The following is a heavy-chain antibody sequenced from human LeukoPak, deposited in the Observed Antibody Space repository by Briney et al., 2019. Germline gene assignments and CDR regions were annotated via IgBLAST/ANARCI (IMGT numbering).Heavy chain of an antibody. CDR3: ARGLGGSGSYFLTFDY. CDR1: GYTFTSYS. CDR2: ISAYNGNT. Sequence: ASVKVSCTASGYTFTSYSINWVRQAPGQGLEWMAWISAYNGNTKYAQKLQGRVTMTTDKSKSTAYMELRSLRSDDTAVYYCARGLGGSGSYFLTFDYWGQGTLVTVSS. V-gene: IGHV1-18*01. D-gene: IGHD1-26*01. J-gene: IGHJ4*02.